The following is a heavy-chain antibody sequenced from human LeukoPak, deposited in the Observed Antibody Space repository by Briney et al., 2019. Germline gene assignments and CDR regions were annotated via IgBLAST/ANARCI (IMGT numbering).Heavy chain of an antibody. CDR1: GFTFSSYS. V-gene: IGHV3-21*01. J-gene: IGHJ4*02. CDR2: ISSSSSYI. CDR3: ARDGLWSHFYFDY. Sequence: NPGGSLRLSCAASGFTFSSYSMNWVRQAPGKGLEWVSSISSSSSYIYYADSVKGRFTISRDNAKNSLYLQMNSLRAEDTAVYYCARDGLWSHFYFDYWGQGTLVTVSS. D-gene: IGHD2-21*01.